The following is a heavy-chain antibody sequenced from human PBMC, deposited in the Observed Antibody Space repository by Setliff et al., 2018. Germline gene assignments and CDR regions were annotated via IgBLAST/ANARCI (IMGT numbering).Heavy chain of an antibody. CDR2: FHTGGAT. CDR3: ARESATIGEFPLYYFDK. Sequence: SETLSLTCSVSGGSISSGGFYWSWIRQSAGRGLEWIGHFHTGGATDYNLSLKSRVTISLDSSKNQFSLRLCSVTAADAAVYFCARESATIGEFPLYYFDKWGQGIPVTSPQ. CDR1: GGSISSGGFY. J-gene: IGHJ4*02. D-gene: IGHD3-10*01. V-gene: IGHV4-61*09.